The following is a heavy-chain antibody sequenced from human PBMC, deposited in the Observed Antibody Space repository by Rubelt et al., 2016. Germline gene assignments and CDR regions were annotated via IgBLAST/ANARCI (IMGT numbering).Heavy chain of an antibody. CDR2: IGYTGST. V-gene: IGHV4-39*01. J-gene: IGHJ4*02. Sequence: QLRLQESGPGLVKPSETLSLTCTVSGGSITRNNYNWGWIRQTPEKGLEWIGSIGYTGSTYYNPSLKSRVTISVETSRNQFPWQWGSATASDRAVYCWGGNVGHDDGTRRGVDDWGQGTLVTVSA. D-gene: IGHD4-17*01. CDR3: GGNVGHDDGTRRGVDD. CDR1: GGSITRNNYN.